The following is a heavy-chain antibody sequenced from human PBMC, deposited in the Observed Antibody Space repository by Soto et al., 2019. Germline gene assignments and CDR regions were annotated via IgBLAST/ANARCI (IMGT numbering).Heavy chain of an antibody. CDR2: IFWDDDK. J-gene: IGHJ5*02. D-gene: IGHD6-13*01. Sequence: QITLKESGPTLVKPTQTLTLTCTFSGFSLSTADVGVGWIRQPPGKALEWLAVIFWDDDKRYSPSMKTRLTITKDTSRNKVVLTMTNMDAVDTATYFCAHTKVGVGPAGNSVYLLDPWGQGTLVTVSS. CDR3: AHTKVGVGPAGNSVYLLDP. V-gene: IGHV2-5*02. CDR1: GFSLSTADVG.